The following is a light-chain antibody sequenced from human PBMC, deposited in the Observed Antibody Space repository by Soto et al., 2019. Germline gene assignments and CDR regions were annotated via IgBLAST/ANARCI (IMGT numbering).Light chain of an antibody. CDR2: GAS. V-gene: IGKV3-15*01. CDR1: QSVSSN. J-gene: IGKJ3*01. Sequence: EIVMTQSPATLSVSPGERATLSCRASQSVSSNLAWYQHKPGQAPRLLIYGASTRATGIPARFSGSGSGTEFTLTISSLQSEDFAVYYCQQYNNWLSFGPGTKVDIK. CDR3: QQYNNWLS.